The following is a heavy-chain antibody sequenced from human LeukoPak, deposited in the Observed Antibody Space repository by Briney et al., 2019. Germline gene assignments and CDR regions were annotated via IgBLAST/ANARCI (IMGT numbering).Heavy chain of an antibody. CDR3: VTTVTTYYFDC. Sequence: GGSLRLSCAASGFTFSSFWMSWVRQVPGKGLEWVANINQDGSEKNYVDSVKGRFTISRDNAKNSLCLQMNSLRAEDTAIYYCVTTVTTYYFDCWGQGTLVTVSS. V-gene: IGHV3-7*05. CDR1: GFTFSSFW. CDR2: INQDGSEK. J-gene: IGHJ4*02. D-gene: IGHD4-17*01.